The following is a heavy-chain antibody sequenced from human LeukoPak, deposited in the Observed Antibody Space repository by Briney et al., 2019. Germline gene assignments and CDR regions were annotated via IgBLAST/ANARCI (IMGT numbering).Heavy chain of an antibody. V-gene: IGHV4-4*02. D-gene: IGHD6-13*01. CDR2: IYHSGST. J-gene: IGHJ3*02. CDR3: ARVAVIAAAGNTFDI. CDR1: GGTISSNHW. Sequence: SGTLSLTCAVSGGTISSNHWRSWVRPPPGKGQEWIGVIYHSGSTNYNSSLKSRVTISVDKSKNQFSLKLSSVTVADTALYYCARVAVIAAAGNTFDIWGQGTMVTVSS.